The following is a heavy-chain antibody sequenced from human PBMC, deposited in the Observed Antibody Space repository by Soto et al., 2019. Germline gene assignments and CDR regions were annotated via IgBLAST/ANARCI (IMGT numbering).Heavy chain of an antibody. Sequence: QVQLVESGGGVVQPGRSLRLSCAASGFTFSNYGMHWVRQAPGKGLDWVAVISYDGSIEYYSESVKGRFTTSSDNSENTVYLQMNSLRTEDTAVSFCGRDWVWFGAHPIDNWGQGTLVTVS. CDR1: GFTFSNYG. D-gene: IGHD3-10*01. V-gene: IGHV3-30*03. CDR2: ISYDGSIE. CDR3: GRDWVWFGAHPIDN. J-gene: IGHJ4*02.